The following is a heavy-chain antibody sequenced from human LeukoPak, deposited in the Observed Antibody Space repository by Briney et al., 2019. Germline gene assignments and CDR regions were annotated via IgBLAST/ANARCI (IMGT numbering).Heavy chain of an antibody. Sequence: SETLSLTCTVSGGSISGYYWSWIRQPPGKGLEWIGYIYSSRSTNYNPSLKSRVTISIDTSKNQFSLKLTSVTAEDTAVYYCAREGTTVTHFDYWGQGTLVTVSS. D-gene: IGHD4-11*01. CDR3: AREGTTVTHFDY. V-gene: IGHV4-59*01. CDR1: GGSISGYY. J-gene: IGHJ4*02. CDR2: IYSSRST.